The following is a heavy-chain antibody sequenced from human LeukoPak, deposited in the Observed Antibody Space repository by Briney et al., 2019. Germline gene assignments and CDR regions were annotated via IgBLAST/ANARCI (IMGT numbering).Heavy chain of an antibody. CDR1: GGSMSSYY. CDR2: IYYSGST. Sequence: SETLSLTCTVSGGSMSSYYWSWIRQPPGKGLEWIGYIYYSGSTNNNPSLKSRVTISVDTSKNQFSLKLRSVTAADTAVYYCARHSRTGYNYLDYWGQRTLVTVSS. V-gene: IGHV4-59*08. J-gene: IGHJ4*02. CDR3: ARHSRTGYNYLDY. D-gene: IGHD5-24*01.